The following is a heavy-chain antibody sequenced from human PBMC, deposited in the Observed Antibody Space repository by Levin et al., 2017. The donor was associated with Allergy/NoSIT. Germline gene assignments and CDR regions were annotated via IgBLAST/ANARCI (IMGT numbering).Heavy chain of an antibody. V-gene: IGHV1-18*01. D-gene: IGHD6-19*01. J-gene: IGHJ3*02. CDR1: GYTFRVYG. Sequence: ASVKVSCKASGYTFRVYGIIWVRQAPGEGLEWLGWISPNNGHTKVSHKVQGRVTMTTDASTPTAYLDIRSLTSDDTAVYYCARDLGTGWYDNAFEIWGQGTLVSVSS. CDR3: ARDLGTGWYDNAFEI. CDR2: ISPNNGHT.